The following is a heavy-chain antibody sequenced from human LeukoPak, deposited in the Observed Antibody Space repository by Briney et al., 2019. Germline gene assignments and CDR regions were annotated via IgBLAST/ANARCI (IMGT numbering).Heavy chain of an antibody. Sequence: GESLKISCKASGYTFTSYAMNWVRQAPGQGLEWMGWINTNTGNPTYAQGFTGRFVFSLDTSVSTAYLQISSLKAEDTAVYYCARDQRSTSIPSYYGMDVWGQGTTVTVSS. CDR2: INTNTGNP. V-gene: IGHV7-4-1*02. CDR3: ARDQRSTSIPSYYGMDV. CDR1: GYTFTSYA. J-gene: IGHJ6*02. D-gene: IGHD2-2*01.